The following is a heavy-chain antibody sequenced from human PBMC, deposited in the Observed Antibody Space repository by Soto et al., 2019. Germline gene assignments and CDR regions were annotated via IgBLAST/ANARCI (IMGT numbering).Heavy chain of an antibody. Sequence: GGSLRLSCAASGFTFSSYSMNWVRQAPGKGLEWVSSISSSSSYIYYADSVKGRFTISRDNAKNSLYLQMNSLRAEDTAVYYCARDRRIVVDPFDYWGQGTLVTVSS. V-gene: IGHV3-21*01. CDR3: ARDRRIVVDPFDY. CDR1: GFTFSSYS. J-gene: IGHJ4*02. D-gene: IGHD3-22*01. CDR2: ISSSSSYI.